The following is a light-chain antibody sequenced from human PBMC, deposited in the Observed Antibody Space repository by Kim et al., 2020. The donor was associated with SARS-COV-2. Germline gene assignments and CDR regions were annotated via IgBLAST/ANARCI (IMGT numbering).Light chain of an antibody. V-gene: IGLV2-23*02. J-gene: IGLJ3*02. CDR1: SSDVGSYNL. CDR2: EVD. Sequence: GQSITISCTGTSSDVGSYNLVSWYQQHPGKAPKLMIYEVDKRPSGVSNRFSGSKSGNTASLTISGLQAEDEADYYCCSYAGSSTWVFGGGTQLTVL. CDR3: CSYAGSSTWV.